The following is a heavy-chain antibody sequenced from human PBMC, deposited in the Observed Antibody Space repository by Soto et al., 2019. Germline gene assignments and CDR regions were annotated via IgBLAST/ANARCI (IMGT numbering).Heavy chain of an antibody. Sequence: SETLSLTCTVSGGSISSYYWSWIRQPPGKGLEWIGYIYYSGSTNYNPSLKSRVTMSVDTSKNQFSLKLSSVTAADTAVYYCARVLYSTVTTYYFDYWGQGTLVTVSS. D-gene: IGHD4-17*01. CDR2: IYYSGST. CDR1: GGSISSYY. CDR3: ARVLYSTVTTYYFDY. J-gene: IGHJ4*02. V-gene: IGHV4-59*01.